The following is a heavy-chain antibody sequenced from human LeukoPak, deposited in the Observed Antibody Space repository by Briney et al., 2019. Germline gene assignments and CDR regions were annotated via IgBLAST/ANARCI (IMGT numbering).Heavy chain of an antibody. D-gene: IGHD3-22*01. CDR1: GYTFTSYG. Sequence: ASVKVSCKASGYTFTSYGISWVRQAPGQGLEWMGWISAYNGNTNYAQKLQGRVTMTTDTSTSTAYMELRSLRSDDTAVYYCARGIVVVITGEYYYYYGMDVWGQGTTVTVSS. V-gene: IGHV1-18*01. CDR3: ARGIVVVITGEYYYYYGMDV. J-gene: IGHJ6*02. CDR2: ISAYNGNT.